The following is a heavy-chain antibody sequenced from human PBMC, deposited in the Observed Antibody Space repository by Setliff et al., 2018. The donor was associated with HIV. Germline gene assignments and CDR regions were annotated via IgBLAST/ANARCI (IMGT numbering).Heavy chain of an antibody. V-gene: IGHV1-8*02. CDR1: GYNFTDYD. CDR2: MNPSGGNA. D-gene: IGHD3-22*01. Sequence: ASVKVSCKASGYNFTDYDINWVRQATGQGLEWMGWMNPSGGNARYAQKFQGRVTMTRDTSTSTFYMELSSLRSDDTAVYYCARDSDGSGYGSFDYWGQGTLVTVSS. J-gene: IGHJ4*02. CDR3: ARDSDGSGYGSFDY.